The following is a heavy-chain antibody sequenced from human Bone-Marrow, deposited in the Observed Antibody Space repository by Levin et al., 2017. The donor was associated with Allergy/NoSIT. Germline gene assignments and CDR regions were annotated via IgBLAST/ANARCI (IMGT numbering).Heavy chain of an antibody. J-gene: IGHJ4*02. CDR1: GFTFGNYA. V-gene: IGHV3-23*01. D-gene: IGHD2-21*02. CDR2: ISGSGGST. CDR3: AKHPAYCGGDCYPTFDH. Sequence: GGSLRLSRAASGFTFGNYAMSWVRQAPGKGLEWASAISGSGGSTYYADSVKGRFTISRDNSKSTLFLQMNSLRVEDTAVYHCAKHPAYCGGDCYPTFDHWGQGTLVTVSS.